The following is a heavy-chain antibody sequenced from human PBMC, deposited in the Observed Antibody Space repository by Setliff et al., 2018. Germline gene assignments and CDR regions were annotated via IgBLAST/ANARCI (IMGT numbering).Heavy chain of an antibody. CDR1: GGSISSGSYY. D-gene: IGHD6-13*01. J-gene: IGHJ4*02. V-gene: IGHV4-61*09. CDR2: IYTSGST. CDR3: ARKYSSSGYWTWIYYFDS. Sequence: TLSLTCTVSGGSISSGSYYWSWIRQPAGKGLEWIGHIYTSGSTNYNPSLKSRVTISVDTSNNQFSLKLSSVTAAYTAVYYCARKYSSSGYWTWIYYFDSWGQGTLVTVSS.